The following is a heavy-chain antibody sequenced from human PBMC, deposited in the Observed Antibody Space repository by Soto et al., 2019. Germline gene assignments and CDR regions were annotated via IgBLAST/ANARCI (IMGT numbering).Heavy chain of an antibody. CDR2: ISSSSSYT. CDR1: GFTFSSYA. V-gene: IGHV3-21*05. CDR3: PREEGLLNWFDP. D-gene: IGHD1-26*01. J-gene: IGHJ5*02. Sequence: GGSLRLSCAASGFTFSSYAMSWVRQAPGKGLEWVSYISSSSSYTNYADSVKGRFTISRDNAKNSLYLQMNSLRAEDTAVYYCPREEGLLNWFDPWGQGTLVTVSS.